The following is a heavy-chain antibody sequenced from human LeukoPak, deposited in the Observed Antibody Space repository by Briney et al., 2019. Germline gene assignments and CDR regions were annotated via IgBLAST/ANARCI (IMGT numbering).Heavy chain of an antibody. CDR3: ARNRWLDC. D-gene: IGHD5-24*01. Sequence: GASAKVSCRASGYTFTNYYMHWVRQAPGQGLEWMGIINPSGGSTTYAQKFQDRVTMTRDMSTSTVYMELSSLRSEDTAVYYCARNRWLDCWGQGTLVTVPS. CDR2: INPSGGST. CDR1: GYTFTNYY. V-gene: IGHV1-46*01. J-gene: IGHJ4*02.